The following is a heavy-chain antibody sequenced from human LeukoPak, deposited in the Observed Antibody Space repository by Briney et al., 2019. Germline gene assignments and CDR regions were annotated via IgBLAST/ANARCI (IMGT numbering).Heavy chain of an antibody. J-gene: IGHJ5*01. D-gene: IGHD3-22*01. V-gene: IGHV7-4-1*02. Sequence: GASVKVSCKASGYTFTSYAMNWVRQAPGQGLEWMGWINTNTGNPTYAQGFTGRFVFSLDTSVSTAYLQISSLKAEDTAVYYCARKGYYYDSSGYYSDSWGQGTLVTVSS. CDR2: INTNTGNP. CDR3: ARKGYYYDSSGYYSDS. CDR1: GYTFTSYA.